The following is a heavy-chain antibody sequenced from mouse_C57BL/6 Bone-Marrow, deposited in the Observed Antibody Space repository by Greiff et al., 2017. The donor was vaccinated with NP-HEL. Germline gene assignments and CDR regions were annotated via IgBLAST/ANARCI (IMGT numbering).Heavy chain of an antibody. CDR1: GFTFTDYY. Sequence: EVQVVESGGGLVQPGGSLSLSCAASGFTFTDYYMSWVRKPPGKALEWLGFIRNKANGYTTEYSATVKGRFTITRDNSQSILYLQMKALSTEDSATYYCARSLGGLRRRYYAMDYWGQGTSVTVSS. V-gene: IGHV7-3*01. J-gene: IGHJ4*01. CDR3: ARSLGGLRRRYYAMDY. D-gene: IGHD2-2*01. CDR2: IRNKANGYTT.